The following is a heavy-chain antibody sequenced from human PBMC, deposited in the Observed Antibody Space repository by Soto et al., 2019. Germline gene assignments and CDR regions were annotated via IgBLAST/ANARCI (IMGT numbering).Heavy chain of an antibody. Sequence: EVQLVESGGGLVKPGGSLRLSCAASGFTFSHYSMNWVRQAPGKGLEWVSSISSSSSYIHNAGSVKGRFTIYRDNAHNSLYLQMNSLRAEDTAVYYCARDRASGRHFTYCYFHLWGRGTLVTFSS. J-gene: IGHJ2*01. V-gene: IGHV3-21*01. CDR1: GFTFSHYS. CDR2: ISSSSSYI. CDR3: ARDRASGRHFTYCYFHL. D-gene: IGHD1-26*01.